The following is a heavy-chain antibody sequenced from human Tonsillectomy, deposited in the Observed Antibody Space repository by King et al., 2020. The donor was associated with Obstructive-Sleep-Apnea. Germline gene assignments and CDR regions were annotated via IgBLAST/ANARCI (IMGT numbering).Heavy chain of an antibody. V-gene: IGHV3-15*01. CDR1: GFTFSNAW. CDR2: IKSKTDGGTT. Sequence: QLVPSGGGLVKPGGSLRLSCAASGFTFSNAWMSWVRQAPGKGLEWVGRIKSKTDGGTTDYAAPVKGRFTISRDDSKNTLYLQMNSLKTEDTAVYYCTTQKDYYYGMDVWGQGTTVTVSS. CDR3: TTQKDYYYGMDV. J-gene: IGHJ6*02.